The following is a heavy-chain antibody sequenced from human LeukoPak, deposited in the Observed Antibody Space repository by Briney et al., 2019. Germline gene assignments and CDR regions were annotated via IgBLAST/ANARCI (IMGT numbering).Heavy chain of an antibody. Sequence: GGSLRLSCAASGFTFSNAWMSWVRQAPGKGLEWVGRIKSKTDGGTTDYAAPVKGRFTISRDDSKNTLYLQMNSLKTEDTAVYYCTTDESSIKLCYYVPGSYYKIDYWGQGTLVTVSS. CDR2: IKSKTDGGTT. J-gene: IGHJ4*02. CDR1: GFTFSNAW. D-gene: IGHD3-10*01. V-gene: IGHV3-15*01. CDR3: TTDESSIKLCYYVPGSYYKIDY.